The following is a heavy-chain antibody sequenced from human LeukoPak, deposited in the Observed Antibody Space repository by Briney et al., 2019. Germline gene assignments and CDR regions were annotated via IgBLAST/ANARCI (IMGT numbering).Heavy chain of an antibody. CDR1: GITFSNYD. CDR3: AFENYYGSGFDY. V-gene: IGHV3-30*02. Sequence: SGGSLRLSCAASGITFSNYDMHWVRQTPGKGLEWVAFIRYDGGHKYYADSVKGRFTISRDNSKNTLYLQMNSLRPEDTAVYYCAFENYYGSGFDYWGQGTLVTVSS. D-gene: IGHD3-10*01. J-gene: IGHJ4*02. CDR2: IRYDGGHK.